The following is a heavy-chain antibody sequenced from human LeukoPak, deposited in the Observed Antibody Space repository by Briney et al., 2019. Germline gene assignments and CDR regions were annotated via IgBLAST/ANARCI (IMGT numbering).Heavy chain of an antibody. CDR1: GFSLGTSGVG. D-gene: IGHD3-10*01. CDR2: IYWDDDK. Sequence: SGPTLVKPTQTLTLTCTFSGFSLGTSGVGVGWIRQPPGKALEWLALIYWDDDKRYSPSLKSRLTITKDTSKNQVVLTMTNMDPVDTATYYCAHMGGSGSYYRFDYWGQGTLVTVSS. V-gene: IGHV2-5*02. J-gene: IGHJ4*02. CDR3: AHMGGSGSYYRFDY.